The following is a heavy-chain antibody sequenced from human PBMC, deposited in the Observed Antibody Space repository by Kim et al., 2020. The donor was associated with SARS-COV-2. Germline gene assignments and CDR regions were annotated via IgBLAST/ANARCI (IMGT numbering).Heavy chain of an antibody. V-gene: IGHV3-23*01. CDR3: VTGGWGSIWDH. D-gene: IGHD2-21*01. CDR2: IDGSDGTT. J-gene: IGHJ4*02. Sequence: GGSLRLSCTTSGFTFTGYAMSWVRQAPGKGLEWVSSIDGSDGTTYFVDSVKGRFTISRDNSKNTLYLQMSTLRADDTAVYYCVTGGWGSIWDHWGQGTRV. CDR1: GFTFTGYA.